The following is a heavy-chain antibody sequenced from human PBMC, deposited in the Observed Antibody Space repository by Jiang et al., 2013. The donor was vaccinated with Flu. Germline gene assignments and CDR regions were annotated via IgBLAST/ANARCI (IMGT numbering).Heavy chain of an antibody. CDR3: AKSGAGYCSGGSCLXVY. D-gene: IGHD2-15*01. Sequence: VQLVESGGGLVQPGGSLRLSCAASGFTFSSYAMSWVRQAPGKGLEWVSAISGSGGSTYYADSVKGRFTISRDNSKNTLYLQMNSLRAEDTAVYYCAKSGAGYCSGGSCLXVYWGQGTLVTV. V-gene: IGHV3-23*04. CDR1: GFTFSSYA. J-gene: IGHJ4*02. CDR2: ISGSGGST.